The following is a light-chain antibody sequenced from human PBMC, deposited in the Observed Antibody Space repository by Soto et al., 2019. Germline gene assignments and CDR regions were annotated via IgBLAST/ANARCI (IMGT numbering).Light chain of an antibody. V-gene: IGKV3-11*01. CDR1: QSVSSY. CDR2: DAS. CDR3: QQRSNWRDT. J-gene: IGKJ4*01. Sequence: EIVLTQSPATLSLSPGERATLSCRASQSVSSYLAWYQQKPGQAPRLLIYDASNRATGIPARFSGSGSGTDFTLTIRSLEPEDFEVYYCQQRSNWRDTFGGGTKVEIK.